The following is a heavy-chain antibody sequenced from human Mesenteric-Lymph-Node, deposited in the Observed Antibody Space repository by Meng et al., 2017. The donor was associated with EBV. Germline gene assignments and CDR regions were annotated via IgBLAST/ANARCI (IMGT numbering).Heavy chain of an antibody. D-gene: IGHD3-9*01. V-gene: IGHV4-4*02. CDR2: IYHRGNN. CDR3: ARAGGLTGFPHGAFNL. CDR1: GGSISTTNW. Sequence: QRQDSGPGTVEPSGTLALICAASGGSISTTNWWSWVRQSPGKGLEWIGEIYHRGNNNYNPSLMSRAAISADTSKNQFSLKLNSVTAADTAVYYCARAGGLTGFPHGAFNLWSPGTLVTVSS. J-gene: IGHJ5*02.